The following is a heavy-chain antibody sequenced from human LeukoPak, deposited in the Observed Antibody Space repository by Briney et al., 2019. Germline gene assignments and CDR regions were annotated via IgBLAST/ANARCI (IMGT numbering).Heavy chain of an antibody. CDR2: ISWNSGSI. D-gene: IGHD2-21*02. CDR3: AKDMRVYCGGDCYPTFDY. CDR1: GFTFDDYA. Sequence: GGSLRLSCAASGFTFDDYAMHWVRQAPGKGLEWVSGISWNSGSIGYADSVKGRFTISRDNAKNSLYLQMNSLRAEDTALYYCAKDMRVYCGGDCYPTFDYWGQGTLVTVSS. V-gene: IGHV3-9*01. J-gene: IGHJ4*02.